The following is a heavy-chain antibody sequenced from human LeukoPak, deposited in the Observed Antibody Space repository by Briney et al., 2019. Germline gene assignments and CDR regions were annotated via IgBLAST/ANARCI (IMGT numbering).Heavy chain of an antibody. Sequence: TGGSLRLSCAASGFTFSSYGMHWVRQAPGKGLEWVAVIWYDGSNKYYADSVKGRFTISRDNPKNTLYLQMNSLRAEDTAVYYCVRGKYYYDSSGYLYYFDYWGQGTLVTVSS. D-gene: IGHD3-22*01. CDR3: VRGKYYYDSSGYLYYFDY. CDR1: GFTFSSYG. V-gene: IGHV3-33*01. CDR2: IWYDGSNK. J-gene: IGHJ4*02.